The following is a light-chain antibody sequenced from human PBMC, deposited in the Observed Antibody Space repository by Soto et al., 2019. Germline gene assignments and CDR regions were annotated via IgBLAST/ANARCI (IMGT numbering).Light chain of an antibody. J-gene: IGKJ5*01. Sequence: DIQLTQSPSFLSASVGDRVTITCRASQGISSYLAWYQQKPGKAPKLLIYAASTLQSGVPSRFSGSGSGTEFTLTISSPQPEDFATYSCQQLNSYPQITFGQGTRLEIK. V-gene: IGKV1-9*01. CDR2: AAS. CDR1: QGISSY. CDR3: QQLNSYPQIT.